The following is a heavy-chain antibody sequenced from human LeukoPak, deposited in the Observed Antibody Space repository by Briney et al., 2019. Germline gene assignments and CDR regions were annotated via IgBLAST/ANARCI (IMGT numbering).Heavy chain of an antibody. D-gene: IGHD5-18*01. J-gene: IGHJ4*02. Sequence: SETLSLTCAVYGGSFSGYYWSWIRQPPGKGLEWIGEINHSGSTNYNPSFKSRVTISVDTSKNQFSLKLSSVTAADTAVYYCARMRGYSYGHYDYWGQGTLVTVSS. CDR2: INHSGST. CDR3: ARMRGYSYGHYDY. V-gene: IGHV4-34*01. CDR1: GGSFSGYY.